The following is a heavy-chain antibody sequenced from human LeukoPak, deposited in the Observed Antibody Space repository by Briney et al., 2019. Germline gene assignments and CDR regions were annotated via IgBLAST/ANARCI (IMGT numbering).Heavy chain of an antibody. CDR2: ISSSGSTI. D-gene: IGHD3-9*01. CDR3: AKQAGEGYDILTGYYPNYTYDY. V-gene: IGHV3-11*01. CDR1: GFTFSDYY. J-gene: IGHJ4*02. Sequence: GGSLRLSCAASGFTFSDYYMSWIRQAPGKGLEWVSYISSSGSTIYYAGSVKGRFTISRDNSKNTLYLQMNSLRAEDTAVYYCAKQAGEGYDILTGYYPNYTYDYWGQGTLVTVSS.